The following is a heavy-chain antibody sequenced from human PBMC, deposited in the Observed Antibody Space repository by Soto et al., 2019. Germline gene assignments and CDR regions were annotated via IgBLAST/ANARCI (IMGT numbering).Heavy chain of an antibody. CDR1: GYTFSSNS. J-gene: IGHJ6*02. D-gene: IGHD3-22*01. Sequence: ASVKVSCKASGYTFSSNSIHWVRQAPGQGLEWMGWITPFNGDTSYAQKFQGRVTMTTDTSTSTVFMELRSLRSEDTAVYYCASSMRVVVINSNCMDVWGRVTTVTASS. V-gene: IGHV1-18*04. CDR3: ASSMRVVVINSNCMDV. CDR2: ITPFNGDT.